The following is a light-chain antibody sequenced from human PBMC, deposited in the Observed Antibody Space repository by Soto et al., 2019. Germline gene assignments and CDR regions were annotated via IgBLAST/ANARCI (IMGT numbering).Light chain of an antibody. J-gene: IGKJ2*01. Sequence: DIQMTQSPSTLSASVGDRVTITCRASQSISSRLAGYQQKPGKAPKLLIYKASSIESGVPSRFSGSGSGTEFTLTISSLQPDDFATYYCQQYNSYSYTFGQGTKLEIK. CDR2: KAS. CDR1: QSISSR. CDR3: QQYNSYSYT. V-gene: IGKV1-5*03.